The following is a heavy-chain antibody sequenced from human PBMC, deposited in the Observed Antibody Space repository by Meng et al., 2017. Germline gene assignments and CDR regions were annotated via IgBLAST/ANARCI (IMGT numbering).Heavy chain of an antibody. CDR1: GGSFSGYY. CDR3: ARRWVIWSGYRLDY. D-gene: IGHD3-3*01. CDR2: INHSGST. V-gene: IGHV4-34*01. Sequence: QVRVLDGGEGSLKPAGTLSLPFAVDGGSFSGYYWRWIRQPPGKGLEWIGEINHSGSTNYNPSLKSRVTISVDTSKNQFSLKLSSVTAADTAVYYCARRWVIWSGYRLDYWGQGTLVTVSS. J-gene: IGHJ4*02.